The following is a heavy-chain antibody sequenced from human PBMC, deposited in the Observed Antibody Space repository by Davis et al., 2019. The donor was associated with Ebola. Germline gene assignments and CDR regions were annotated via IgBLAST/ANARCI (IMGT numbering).Heavy chain of an antibody. Sequence: ASVKVSCKASGYTFTDYNIHWMRQAPGQGLEWLGRVILKSGATNYAQKFQGRVTMTRDTSTSTVYMELSSLGSEDTAVYYCARGHNYGFEYWGQGTLVTVSS. D-gene: IGHD5-18*01. CDR1: GYTFTDYN. CDR3: ARGHNYGFEY. V-gene: IGHV1-2*06. CDR2: VILKSGAT. J-gene: IGHJ4*02.